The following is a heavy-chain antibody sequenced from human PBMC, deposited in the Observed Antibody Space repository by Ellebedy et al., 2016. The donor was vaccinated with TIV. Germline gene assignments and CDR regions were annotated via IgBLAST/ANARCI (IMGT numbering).Heavy chain of an antibody. CDR2: IIPIFGTA. D-gene: IGHD6-13*01. Sequence: GASVKVSCKASGGTFSSYAISWVRQAPGQGLEWMGGIIPIFGTANYAQKFQGRVTITADESTSTAYMELSSLRSEDTAVYYCARDRGSSWYGFRQTGYYYGMDVWGQGTTVTVSS. J-gene: IGHJ6*02. CDR1: GGTFSSYA. CDR3: ARDRGSSWYGFRQTGYYYGMDV. V-gene: IGHV1-69*13.